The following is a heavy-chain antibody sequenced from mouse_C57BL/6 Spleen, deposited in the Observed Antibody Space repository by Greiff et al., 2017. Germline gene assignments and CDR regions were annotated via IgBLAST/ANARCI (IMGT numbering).Heavy chain of an antibody. V-gene: IGHV1-50*01. CDR1: GYTFTSYW. D-gene: IGHD3-2*02. CDR2: IDPSDSYT. CDR3: ARKGSGYGWFAY. Sequence: VQLQQSGAELVKPGASVKLSCKASGYTFTSYWMQWVKQRPGQGLEWIGEIDPSDSYTNYNQKFKGKATLTVDTSSSTAYMQLSSLTSEDSAVYYCARKGSGYGWFAYWGQGTLVTVSA. J-gene: IGHJ3*01.